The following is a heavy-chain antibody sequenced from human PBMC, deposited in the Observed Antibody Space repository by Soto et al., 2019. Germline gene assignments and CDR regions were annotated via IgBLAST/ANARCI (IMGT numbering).Heavy chain of an antibody. CDR1: GGSFSGYY. J-gene: IGHJ5*02. CDR3: ARRVAMTDNFEGNWLDP. D-gene: IGHD3-9*01. Sequence: SETLSLTCAGYGGSFSGYYWSWIRQPPGKGLEWIGEINHSGSTNYNPSLKSRVTISVDTSKNQFSLKLSSVTAADTAVYYCARRVAMTDNFEGNWLDPWGQGTLVTVFS. CDR2: INHSGST. V-gene: IGHV4-34*01.